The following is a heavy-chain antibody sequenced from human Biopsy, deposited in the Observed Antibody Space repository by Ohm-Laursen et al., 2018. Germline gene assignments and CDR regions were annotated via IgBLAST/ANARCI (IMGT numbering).Heavy chain of an antibody. CDR2: IYPGGST. CDR3: ASVVLGPTNDAFDL. J-gene: IGHJ3*01. D-gene: IGHD3-22*01. CDR1: GGDINNYY. Sequence: GTLSLTWNVSGGDINNYYWSWIRQPAGKGLEWIGRIYPGGSTNYNPSLKSRVTMPVDTSKKQLSLRLRSVTAADTAMYYCASVVLGPTNDAFDLWGQGTMVVVSS. V-gene: IGHV4-4*07.